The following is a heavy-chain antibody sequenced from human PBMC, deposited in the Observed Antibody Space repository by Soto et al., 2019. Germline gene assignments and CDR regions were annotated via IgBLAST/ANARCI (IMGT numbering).Heavy chain of an antibody. D-gene: IGHD3-16*01. Sequence: GGSLRLSCAASGFKFSNYAMSWVRQAPGKGLEWVSLISATGGGTYYADSVKGRFTISRDNSHNTLYLQVHSLTAEDTAVYYCAKDRRAGGNSALYFDFWGQGAQVTVSS. V-gene: IGHV3-23*01. CDR3: AKDRRAGGNSALYFDF. CDR1: GFKFSNYA. J-gene: IGHJ4*02. CDR2: ISATGGGT.